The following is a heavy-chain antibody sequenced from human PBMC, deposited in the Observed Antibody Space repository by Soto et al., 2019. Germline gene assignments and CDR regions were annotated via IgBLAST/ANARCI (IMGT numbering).Heavy chain of an antibody. CDR3: ASGYSYGLYFYYGMDV. Sequence: GGSLRLSCAASGFTFSDYYMTWIRQAPGKGLEWVSYIGKSGTSIHYADSVKGRFTISRDNANNSLYLQMNSLRAEDTAVYYCASGYSYGLYFYYGMDVWGLGTTVTVSS. V-gene: IGHV3-11*01. J-gene: IGHJ6*02. CDR1: GFTFSDYY. D-gene: IGHD5-18*01. CDR2: IGKSGTSI.